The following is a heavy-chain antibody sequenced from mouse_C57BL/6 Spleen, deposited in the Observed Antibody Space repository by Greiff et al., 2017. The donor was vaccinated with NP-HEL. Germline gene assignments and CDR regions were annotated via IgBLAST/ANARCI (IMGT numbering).Heavy chain of an antibody. CDR3: ERNERGDSSDPFAY. J-gene: IGHJ3*01. V-gene: IGHV1-80*01. CDR2: IYPGDGDI. Sequence: VQLQQSGAELVKPGASVKISCKASGYAFSSYWMNWVKQRPGKGLEWIGQIYPGDGDINYNGKLKGKATLTADKSSSTAYMQLSSLTSEDSAVYVSERNERGDSSDPFAYWGQGTLVTVSA. D-gene: IGHD3-2*02. CDR1: GYAFSSYW.